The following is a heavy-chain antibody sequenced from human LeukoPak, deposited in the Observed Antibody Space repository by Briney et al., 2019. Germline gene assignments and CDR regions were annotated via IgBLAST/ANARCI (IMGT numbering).Heavy chain of an antibody. CDR2: IHYTGTT. Sequence: SETLSLTCIVSGGSINSHYWSWIRQPPGKGLEWIGDIHYTGTTKYNPSVKSRVTISIDTSKNQFSLKLTSVTAADTAVYYCARVGAGDYYGSGSRRGAFDIWGQGTMLTVSS. CDR3: ARVGAGDYYGSGSRRGAFDI. D-gene: IGHD3-10*01. V-gene: IGHV4-59*11. CDR1: GGSINSHY. J-gene: IGHJ3*02.